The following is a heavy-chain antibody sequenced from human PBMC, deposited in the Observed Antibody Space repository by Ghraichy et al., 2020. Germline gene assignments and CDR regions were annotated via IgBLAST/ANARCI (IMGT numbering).Heavy chain of an antibody. CDR3: ALSSYDSSGYYYA. J-gene: IGHJ4*02. Sequence: GGSLRLSCAASGFTFSSYSMNWVRQAPGKGLEWVSYISSSSSTIYYADSVKGRFTISRDNAKNSLYLQMNSLRDEDTAVYYCALSSYDSSGYYYAWGQGTLVTVSS. CDR2: ISSSSSTI. D-gene: IGHD3-22*01. CDR1: GFTFSSYS. V-gene: IGHV3-48*02.